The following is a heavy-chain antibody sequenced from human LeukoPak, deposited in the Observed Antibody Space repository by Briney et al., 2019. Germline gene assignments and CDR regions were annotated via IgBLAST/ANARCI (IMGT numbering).Heavy chain of an antibody. D-gene: IGHD3-10*01. V-gene: IGHV3-30*18. CDR3: AKAAPGASPPKGILDY. CDR2: ISYDGSNK. Sequence: PGGSLRLSCAASGFTFSSYGMHWVRQAPGKGLEWVAVISYDGSNKYYADSVKGRFTISRDNSKNTLYLQMNSLRAEDTAVYYCAKAAPGASPPKGILDYWGQGTLVTVSS. CDR1: GFTFSSYG. J-gene: IGHJ4*02.